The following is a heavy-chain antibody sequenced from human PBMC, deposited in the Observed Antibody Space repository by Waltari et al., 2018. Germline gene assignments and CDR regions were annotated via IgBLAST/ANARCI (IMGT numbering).Heavy chain of an antibody. CDR2: IYYSGST. CDR1: GGSISSHY. Sequence: QVQLQESGPGLVKPSETLSLTCTVSGGSISSHYWSWIRQPPGKGLEWIGYIYYSGSTNYNPSLKSRVTISVDTSKNQFSLKLSSVTAADTVVYYCARSLGELSLNYWGQGTLVTVSS. V-gene: IGHV4-59*11. J-gene: IGHJ4*02. D-gene: IGHD3-16*02. CDR3: ARSLGELSLNY.